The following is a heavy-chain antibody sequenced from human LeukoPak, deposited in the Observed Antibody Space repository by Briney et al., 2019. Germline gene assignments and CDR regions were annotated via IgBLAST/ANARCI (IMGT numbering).Heavy chain of an antibody. Sequence: PSQTLSLTCAISGDSVSSNSAAWNRVRQSPSRGLEWLGRTFYRSKWYNDYAVSVKSRITINPDTSKNQISMQLNSVTPEDTAVYYGARVDSNGWHYFDYWGQGTLVTVSS. CDR3: ARVDSNGWHYFDY. V-gene: IGHV6-1*01. CDR2: TFYRSKWYN. D-gene: IGHD6-19*01. J-gene: IGHJ4*02. CDR1: GDSVSSNSAA.